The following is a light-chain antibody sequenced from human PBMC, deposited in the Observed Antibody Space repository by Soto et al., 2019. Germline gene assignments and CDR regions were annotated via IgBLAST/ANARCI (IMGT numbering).Light chain of an antibody. CDR3: AAWDDSLNGVV. CDR2: YDD. V-gene: IGLV1-36*01. Sequence: QSVLTQPPSVSEAPRQRVTISCSGSSSNIGNNAVNWYQQLPGKAPKLLIYYDDLLPSGVSDRFSGSKSGTSASLAISGIQSEDEADYYWAAWDDSLNGVVFGGGTKLTVL. CDR1: SSNIGNNA. J-gene: IGLJ2*01.